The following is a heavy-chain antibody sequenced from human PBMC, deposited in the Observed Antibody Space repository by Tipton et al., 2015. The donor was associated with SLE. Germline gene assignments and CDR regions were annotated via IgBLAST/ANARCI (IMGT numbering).Heavy chain of an antibody. J-gene: IGHJ3*02. CDR1: GVSISSSY. V-gene: IGHV4-4*07. CDR2: IYTSGST. D-gene: IGHD3/OR15-3a*01. Sequence: TLSLTCNVSGVSISSSYWSWIRQPAGEGLEWVGRIYTSGSTNYNPSLKSRGTISLDTSKNHFSLKLSSVTAADTAVYYCARGLLGKGFDIWGQGTIVTVSS. CDR3: ARGLLGKGFDI.